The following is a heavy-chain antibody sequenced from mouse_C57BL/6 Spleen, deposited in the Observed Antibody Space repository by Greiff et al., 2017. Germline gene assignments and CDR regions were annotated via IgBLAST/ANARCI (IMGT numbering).Heavy chain of an antibody. CDR2: IDPSDSYT. J-gene: IGHJ1*03. D-gene: IGHD1-1*01. Sequence: QVQLQQPGAELVKPGASVKLSCKASGYTFTSYWMHWVKQRPGQGLEWIGEIDPSDSYTNYNQKFKGKATLTVDNSSSTAYMQLSSLTSEDSAVYYCARVLRYHCYFDVWGTGTTVTVSS. CDR1: GYTFTSYW. CDR3: ARVLRYHCYFDV. V-gene: IGHV1-69*02.